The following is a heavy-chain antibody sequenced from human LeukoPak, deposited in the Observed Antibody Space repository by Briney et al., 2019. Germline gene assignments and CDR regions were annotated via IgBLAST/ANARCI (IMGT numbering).Heavy chain of an antibody. CDR3: TTDIRPATWYDFWSGYYSGY. CDR2: IKSKTDGGTT. CDR1: GFTFSNAW. V-gene: IGHV3-15*01. D-gene: IGHD3-3*01. J-gene: IGHJ4*02. Sequence: GGSLRLSCAASGFTFSNAWMSWVRQAPGKGLEWVGRIKSKTDGGTTDYAAPVKGRFTISRDDSKNTLYLQMNSLKTEDTAVYYCTTDIRPATWYDFWSGYYSGYWGQGTLVTVSS.